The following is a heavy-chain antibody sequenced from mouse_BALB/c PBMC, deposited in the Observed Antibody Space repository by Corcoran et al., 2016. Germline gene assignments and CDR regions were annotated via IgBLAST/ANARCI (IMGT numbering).Heavy chain of an antibody. CDR1: GFNIKDNY. D-gene: IGHD4-1*01. V-gene: IGHV14-3*02. J-gene: IGHJ1*01. CDR2: SDPANGNT. CDR3: ANWEWYFDV. Sequence: EVQLQPSGAGLVKPGASGKLSCTASGFNIKDNYMQWVKQRPEQGLEWIGRSDPANGNTTYDPKFQGTATRTADTSSNPAYLQLSSLTSEDTAVYYGANWEWYFDVWGAGTTVTVSS.